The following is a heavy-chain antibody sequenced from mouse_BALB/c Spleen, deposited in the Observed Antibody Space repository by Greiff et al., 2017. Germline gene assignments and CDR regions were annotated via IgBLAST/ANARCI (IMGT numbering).Heavy chain of an antibody. Sequence: QVQLQQSGAELARPGASVKLSCKASGYTFTSYWMQWVNQRPGQGLEWIGAIYPGDGDTRYTQKFKGKATLTADKSSSTAYMQLSSLASEDSAVYYCARSGSTVVATDYAMDDWGQGTSVTVSS. D-gene: IGHD1-1*01. CDR2: IYPGDGDT. V-gene: IGHV1-87*01. J-gene: IGHJ4*01. CDR1: GYTFTSYW. CDR3: ARSGSTVVATDYAMDD.